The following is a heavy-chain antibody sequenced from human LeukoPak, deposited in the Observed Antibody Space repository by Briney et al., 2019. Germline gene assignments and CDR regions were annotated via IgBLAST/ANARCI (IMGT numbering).Heavy chain of an antibody. CDR2: IKQGGSQK. CDR1: GFTSSDHW. V-gene: IGHV3-7*01. CDR3: ARGPNFGDYVDFLDS. D-gene: IGHD4-17*01. J-gene: IGHJ4*02. Sequence: GGSLRLSCEASGFTSSDHWMTWVRQAPGKGLEWVANIKQGGSQKYYVDSVKGRFTISRDDVKSTLFLQMNNLRAEDSALYYCARGPNFGDYVDFLDSWGQGTLVTVSS.